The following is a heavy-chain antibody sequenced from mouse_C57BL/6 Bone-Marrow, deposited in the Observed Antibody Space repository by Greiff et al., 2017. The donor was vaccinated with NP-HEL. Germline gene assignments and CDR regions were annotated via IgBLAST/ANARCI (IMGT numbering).Heavy chain of an antibody. CDR2: IYPSDSET. V-gene: IGHV1-61*01. CDR3: ARSDYIKGYYAMDY. D-gene: IGHD2-5*01. Sequence: QVQLQQSGAELVRPGSSVKLSCKASGYTFTSYWMDWVKQRPGQGLEWIGNIYPSDSETHYNQKFKDKATLTVDKSSSTVYMQLSNLTSEYSAVYYCARSDYIKGYYAMDYWGQGTSVTVSS. CDR1: GYTFTSYW. J-gene: IGHJ4*01.